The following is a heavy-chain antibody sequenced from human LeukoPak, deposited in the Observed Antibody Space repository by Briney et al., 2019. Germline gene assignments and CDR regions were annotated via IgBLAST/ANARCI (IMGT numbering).Heavy chain of an antibody. CDR1: GGSFSGYY. J-gene: IGHJ3*02. CDR2: INHSGST. D-gene: IGHD2-21*02. Sequence: SETLSLTCAVYGGSFSGYYWSWIRQPPGKGLEWIGEINHSGSTNYNPSLKSRVTISVDKSKNQFSLMLYSVTAADTAVYYCARFVVTALPDAFDIWGQGTMVTVSS. CDR3: ARFVVTALPDAFDI. V-gene: IGHV4-34*01.